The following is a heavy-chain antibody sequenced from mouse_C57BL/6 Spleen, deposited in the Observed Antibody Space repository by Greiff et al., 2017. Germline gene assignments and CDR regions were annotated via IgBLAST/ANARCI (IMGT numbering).Heavy chain of an antibody. CDR3: ASGPGTFDY. V-gene: IGHV14-2*01. CDR1: GFNIKDDY. D-gene: IGHD4-1*01. Sequence: LMESGAELVRPGASVKLSCTASGFNIKDDYMHWVKQRTEQGLEWIGRIDPEDGETKYAPKFQGKATITADTSSNTAYLQLSSLTSEDTAVYYSASGPGTFDYWGQGTTLTVSS. CDR2: IDPEDGET. J-gene: IGHJ2*01.